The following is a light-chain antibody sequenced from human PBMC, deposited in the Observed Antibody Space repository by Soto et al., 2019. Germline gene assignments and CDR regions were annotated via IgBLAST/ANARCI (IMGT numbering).Light chain of an antibody. CDR1: SSDVGGYNY. V-gene: IGLV2-14*01. CDR3: SSYTSSSTLLYV. J-gene: IGLJ1*01. Sequence: QSALTQPASVSGSPGQSITISCTGTSSDVGGYNYVSWYQQHPGKAPKLMIYDVSNRPSGVSNRFSGPKSGNTASLTISGLQAEDEADYYCSSYTSSSTLLYVFGTGTKLT. CDR2: DVS.